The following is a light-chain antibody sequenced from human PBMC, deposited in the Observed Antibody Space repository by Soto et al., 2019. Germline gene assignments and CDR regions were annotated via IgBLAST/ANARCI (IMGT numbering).Light chain of an antibody. CDR3: HQYNIWPPFT. V-gene: IGKV3-15*01. CDR1: QRVSGN. Sequence: EIVMTQSPATLSVSPGERATLSCRASQRVSGNLAWYQQKPGQAPRLLIYGASTRATGIPARFSGSGSGTEFTLTLSSLLSEDSAVYYSHQYNIWPPFTFGLTTKVDI. J-gene: IGKJ3*01. CDR2: GAS.